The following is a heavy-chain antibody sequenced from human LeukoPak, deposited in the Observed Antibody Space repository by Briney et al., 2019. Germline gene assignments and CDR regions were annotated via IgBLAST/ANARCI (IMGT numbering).Heavy chain of an antibody. Sequence: GGSLRLSCAASGFTFSSYGMSWVRQAPGKGLEWVSAISGSGGSTYYADSVRGRFTISRDNSKNTLYLQMNSLRAEDTAVYYCAKDRLGYSYSWGQGTLVTVSS. J-gene: IGHJ4*02. CDR2: ISGSGGST. CDR1: GFTFSSYG. D-gene: IGHD5-18*01. CDR3: AKDRLGYSYS. V-gene: IGHV3-23*01.